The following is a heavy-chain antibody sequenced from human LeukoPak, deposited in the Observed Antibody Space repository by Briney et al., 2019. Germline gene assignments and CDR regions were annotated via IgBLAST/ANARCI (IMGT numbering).Heavy chain of an antibody. CDR1: GFTFSSYG. CDR2: IRYDGSNK. V-gene: IGHV3-30*02. CDR3: AKDRVFELWFEEASPYYFDY. J-gene: IGHJ4*02. D-gene: IGHD3-10*01. Sequence: GGSLRLSCAASGFTFSSYGMHWVRQAPGKGREWVAYIRYDGSNKYYADSVKGRFTISRDISKNTLYLQMNSLRAEDTAVYYCAKDRVFELWFEEASPYYFDYWGQGTLVTVSS.